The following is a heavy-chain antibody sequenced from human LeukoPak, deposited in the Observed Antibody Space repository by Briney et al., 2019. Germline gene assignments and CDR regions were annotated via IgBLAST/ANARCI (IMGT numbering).Heavy chain of an antibody. CDR2: ISYDGSNK. J-gene: IGHJ6*03. Sequence: GGSLRLSCAASGFTVSSNYMSWVRQAPGKGLEWVAIISYDGSNKYYTDSVKGRFTISRDNTKNTLFLQMNSLRAEDTAVYYCAKHPGDFTGIVNYYYMDVWGKGTTVTVSS. D-gene: IGHD1-26*01. CDR1: GFTVSSNY. V-gene: IGHV3-30*18. CDR3: AKHPGDFTGIVNYYYMDV.